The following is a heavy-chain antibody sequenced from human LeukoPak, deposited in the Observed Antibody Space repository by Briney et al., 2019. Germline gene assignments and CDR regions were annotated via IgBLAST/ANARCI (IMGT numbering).Heavy chain of an antibody. CDR3: ATGSGRHLAAPY. V-gene: IGHV1-69*13. Sequence: ASVKVSCKASGGTFSSYAISWVRQAPGQGLEWMGGITPIFGTANYAQKFQGRVTITADESTSTAYMELSSLRSEDTAVYYCATGSGRHLAAPYWGQGTLVTVSS. J-gene: IGHJ4*02. CDR1: GGTFSSYA. CDR2: ITPIFGTA. D-gene: IGHD3-10*01.